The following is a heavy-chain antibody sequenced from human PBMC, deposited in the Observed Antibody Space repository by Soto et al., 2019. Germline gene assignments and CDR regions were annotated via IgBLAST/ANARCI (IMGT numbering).Heavy chain of an antibody. CDR1: GITFSTYA. CDR3: ARGISGCVT. V-gene: IGHV1-3*01. CDR2: INAGNGNT. J-gene: IGHJ4*02. Sequence: QVQLVQSGAEVKKPGASVKVSCKASGITFSTYAIHWVRQAPGQGLEWMGWINAGNGNTRYAKKFQGRVTLTRDTSARTTYMDLSSLRSEDTARYYCARGISGCVTWGQGTLVTVSS. D-gene: IGHD5-12*01.